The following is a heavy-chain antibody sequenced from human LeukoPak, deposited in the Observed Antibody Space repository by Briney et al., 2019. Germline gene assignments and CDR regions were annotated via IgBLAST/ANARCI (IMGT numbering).Heavy chain of an antibody. J-gene: IGHJ1*01. V-gene: IGHV4-4*09. CDR1: GHSVSSGY. Sequence: SETLSLTCSVSGHSVSSGYWSWIRQPPGKGREWIGYIYDSGITDYNSSLKSRLTISVDTSNNQFSLNLRSVTAADTAVYYCAGRGHRYSRDWGQGILVTVSS. CDR2: IYDSGIT. D-gene: IGHD2-15*01. CDR3: AGRGHRYSRD.